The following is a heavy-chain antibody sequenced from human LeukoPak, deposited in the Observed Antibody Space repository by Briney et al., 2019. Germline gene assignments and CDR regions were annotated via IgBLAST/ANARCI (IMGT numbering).Heavy chain of an antibody. V-gene: IGHV1-18*01. CDR2: ISAYNGNT. J-gene: IGHJ4*02. CDR1: GYTFTSYG. D-gene: IGHD3-3*01. CDR3: ARGRITIFGVVIISEYYFDY. Sequence: ASVKVSCKASGYTFTSYGISWVRQAPGQGLEWMGWISAYNGNTNYAQKLQGRVTMTTDTSTSTAYMELRSLRSDDTAVYYCARGRITIFGVVIISEYYFDYWGQGTLVTVSS.